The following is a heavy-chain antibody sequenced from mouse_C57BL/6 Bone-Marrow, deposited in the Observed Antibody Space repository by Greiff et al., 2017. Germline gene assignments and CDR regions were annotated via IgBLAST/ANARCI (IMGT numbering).Heavy chain of an antibody. CDR2: INPGSGGT. J-gene: IGHJ3*01. D-gene: IGHD3-3*01. CDR1: GYAFTNYL. Sequence: QVQLQQSGAELVRPGTSVKVSCKASGYAFTNYLIEWVKQRPGQGLEWIGVINPGSGGTNYNEKFKGKATLTADKSSSTAYMQLSSLTSEDSAVYFCARGRGTPAWFAYWGQGTLVTVSA. CDR3: ARGRGTPAWFAY. V-gene: IGHV1-54*01.